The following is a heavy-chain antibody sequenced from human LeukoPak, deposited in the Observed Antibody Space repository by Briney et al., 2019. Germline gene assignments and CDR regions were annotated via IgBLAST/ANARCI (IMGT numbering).Heavy chain of an antibody. CDR2: ISWDGGST. Sequence: GSLRLSCAASGFTFDAYTMHWVRQAPGKGLEWVSLISWDGGSTYYADSVKGRFTISRDSSKNSLYLQMNSLRTEDTALYYCAKDGGSGWFINWFDPWGQGTLVTVSS. D-gene: IGHD6-19*01. CDR1: GFTFDAYT. J-gene: IGHJ5*02. V-gene: IGHV3-43*01. CDR3: AKDGGSGWFINWFDP.